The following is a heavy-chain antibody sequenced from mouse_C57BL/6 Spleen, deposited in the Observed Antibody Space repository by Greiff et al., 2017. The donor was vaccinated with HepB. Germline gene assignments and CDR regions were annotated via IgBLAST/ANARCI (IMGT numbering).Heavy chain of an antibody. D-gene: IGHD2-4*01. CDR2: IDPETGGT. CDR1: GYKFTDYE. J-gene: IGHJ3*01. V-gene: IGHV1-15*01. CDR3: TWDDYDGRFAY. Sequence: VQLQQSGAELVRPGASVTLSCKASGYKFTDYEMHWVKQTPVHGLEWIGAIDPETGGTAYNQKFKGKAILTADKSSSTAYMELRSLTSEDSAVYYCTWDDYDGRFAYWGQGTLVTVSA.